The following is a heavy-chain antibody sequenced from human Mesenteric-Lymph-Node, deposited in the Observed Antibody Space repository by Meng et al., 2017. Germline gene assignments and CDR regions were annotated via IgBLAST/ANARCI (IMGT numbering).Heavy chain of an antibody. Sequence: GESLKISCAASGFTFSNYVMNWVRQAPGKGLEWVSTIGAAGDRYYADSVKGRFTISRDNSKSTLYLQMNDLRAEDTAKYSCAKDAIGVLASDIWGQGTMVTVSS. CDR3: AKDAIGVLASDI. D-gene: IGHD3-16*01. CDR1: GFTFSNYV. CDR2: IGAAGDR. V-gene: IGHV3-23*01. J-gene: IGHJ3*02.